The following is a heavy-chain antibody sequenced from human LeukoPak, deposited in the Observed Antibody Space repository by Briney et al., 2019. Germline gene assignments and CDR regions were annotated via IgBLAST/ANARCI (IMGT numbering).Heavy chain of an antibody. J-gene: IGHJ5*02. CDR1: GYTLTELS. CDR3: ATVPKNPAVEVVTSWFDP. D-gene: IGHD2-2*01. V-gene: IGHV1-24*01. CDR2: FDPEDGET. Sequence: ASVKVSCKVSGYTLTELSMHWVRQAPGKGLEWMGGFDPEDGETIYAQKFQGRVTMTEDTSTDTAYMELSSLRSEDTAVYYCATVPKNPAVEVVTSWFDPWGQGTLVTVSS.